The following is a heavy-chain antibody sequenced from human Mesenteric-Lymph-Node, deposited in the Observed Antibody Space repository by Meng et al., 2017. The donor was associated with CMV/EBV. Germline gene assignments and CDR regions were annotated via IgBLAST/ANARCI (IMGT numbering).Heavy chain of an antibody. CDR1: GFAFSNYA. J-gene: IGHJ4*02. CDR2: ISDSGA. Sequence: GGSLRLSCEASGFAFSNYAMSWVRQVPGRGLEWVSGISDSGAFYVDSVKGRFTISRDNARNTLALQMNGLRSEDTAIYYCAKEYEARRTSTLFADSWGQGTLVTVSS. D-gene: IGHD2/OR15-2a*01. V-gene: IGHV3-23*01. CDR3: AKEYEARRTSTLFADS.